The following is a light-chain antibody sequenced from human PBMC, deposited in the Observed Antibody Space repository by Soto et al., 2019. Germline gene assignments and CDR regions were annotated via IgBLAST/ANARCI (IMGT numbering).Light chain of an antibody. CDR2: DAY. J-gene: IGKJ2*01. Sequence: ETVLTQSPATLSLSPGDRATLSCGASQSISNNYLAWYQQKPGLAPRLLIYDAYTRATGIPDRFSGSGSGTDFPLTISRLEPEDFAMYYCQQYVNLPPNTFGQGTKLEIK. CDR3: QQYVNLPPNT. V-gene: IGKV3D-20*01. CDR1: QSISNNY.